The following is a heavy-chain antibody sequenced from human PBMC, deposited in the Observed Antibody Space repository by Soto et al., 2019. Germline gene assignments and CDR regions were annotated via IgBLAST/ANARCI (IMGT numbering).Heavy chain of an antibody. CDR1: GETFSTFA. CDR2: IIPLFGTA. V-gene: IGHV1-69*01. J-gene: IGHJ5*02. CDR3: ARGSPCSTTTCSLNEVWFDP. Sequence: QVQLLQSGAELKRPGSSVKVSCKASGETFSTFAITWVRQAPGHGPEWVGGIIPLFGTAHYARRFEDRVTMTAAESTSTASMELRSLTSEDTAIYYCARGSPCSTTTCSLNEVWFDPWGQGTLVTVST. D-gene: IGHD1-1*01.